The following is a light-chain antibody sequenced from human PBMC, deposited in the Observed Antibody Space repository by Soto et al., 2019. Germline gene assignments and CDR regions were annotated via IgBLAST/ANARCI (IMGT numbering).Light chain of an antibody. V-gene: IGKV1-5*01. J-gene: IGKJ1*01. CDR2: DAS. CDR3: QQYKSYSPRT. CDR1: QTISNW. Sequence: DVQMTQSPSTLSASVGDSVTITCRASQTISNWLAWYQQRPGKAPQLLISDASRLESGVPSRFSGSGSGTEFTLTISSLQPDDSATYYCQQYKSYSPRTFGQGTKVDIK.